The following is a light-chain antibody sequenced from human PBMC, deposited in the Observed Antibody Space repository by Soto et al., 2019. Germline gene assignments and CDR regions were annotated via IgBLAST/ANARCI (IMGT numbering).Light chain of an antibody. J-gene: IGKJ5*01. CDR1: QSVHNY. V-gene: IGKV3-20*01. CDR3: QQYGSSPLIT. Sequence: EVVLTQSPATLSLSPGDRAALSCKASQSVHNYLAWYQQKPGQAPRLLIYGASSRATGIPDRFSGSGSGTDFTLTISRLEPEDFAVYYCQQYGSSPLITFGQGTRLEIK. CDR2: GAS.